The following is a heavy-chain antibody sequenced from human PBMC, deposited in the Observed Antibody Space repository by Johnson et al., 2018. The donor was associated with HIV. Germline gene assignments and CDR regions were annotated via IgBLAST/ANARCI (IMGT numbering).Heavy chain of an antibody. Sequence: VLLVESGGGLVQPGGSPRLSCVVSGFTFKNYWMSWVRQAPGKGLEWVAYIRQDGSEKEYLDSVKGRFTISRDNAKNSLYLQMSSLRVEDTAVYYCASGHMWSGFWGQGTMVTVSS. CDR1: GFTFKNYW. V-gene: IGHV3-7*01. J-gene: IGHJ3*01. D-gene: IGHD3/OR15-3a*01. CDR2: IRQDGSEK. CDR3: ASGHMWSGF.